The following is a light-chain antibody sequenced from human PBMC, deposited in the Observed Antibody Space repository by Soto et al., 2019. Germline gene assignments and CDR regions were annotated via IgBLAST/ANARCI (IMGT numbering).Light chain of an antibody. CDR2: DVS. CDR1: SSDVGGYNY. CDR3: SSYTTSNTRQIV. V-gene: IGLV2-14*03. J-gene: IGLJ1*01. Sequence: QCVLTQPASVSGAAGQSITISCTGTSSDVGGYNYVSWYQHHPGKAPKLMIFDVSNRPSGVSNRFSGSKSGNTASLTISGLQPEDEADYYCSSYTTSNTRQIVFGTGTKVNVL.